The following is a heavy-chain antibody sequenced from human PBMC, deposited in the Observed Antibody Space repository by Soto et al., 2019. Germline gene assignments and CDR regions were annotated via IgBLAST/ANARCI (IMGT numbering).Heavy chain of an antibody. CDR3: AKTETMVVVTVQPRWFDS. CDR1: GFNFNNQA. Sequence: GGSLRLSCTASGFNFNNQAMSWIRQAPGKGREWVSTISGSGATSLYADSVKGRFTIFKDSSQAYLDLRSLRVEDSATYDCAKTETMVVVTVQPRWFDSWGRGTLVNVSS. J-gene: IGHJ5*01. D-gene: IGHD2-21*01. CDR2: ISGSGATS. V-gene: IGHV3-23*01.